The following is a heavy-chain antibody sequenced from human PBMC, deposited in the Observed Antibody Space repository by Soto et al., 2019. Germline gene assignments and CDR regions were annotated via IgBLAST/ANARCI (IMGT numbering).Heavy chain of an antibody. CDR3: SRIAVSGPRTGFDY. D-gene: IGHD6-19*01. CDR2: VSHIGST. Sequence: SETLSLTSSVSGGSISNSSYLWGWVRQPPGKGLQWIGSVSHIGSTNYNPSLKSRLTISVGTSKTQSSLRLDSVTAADTAVYYCSRIAVSGPRTGFDYWGQGILVTVSS. CDR1: GGSISNSSYL. V-gene: IGHV4-39*01. J-gene: IGHJ4*02.